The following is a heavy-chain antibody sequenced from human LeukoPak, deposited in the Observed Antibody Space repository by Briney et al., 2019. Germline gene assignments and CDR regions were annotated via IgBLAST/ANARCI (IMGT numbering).Heavy chain of an antibody. V-gene: IGHV3-33*01. Sequence: PGRSLRLSCAASGFTFSSYGMHWVRQAPGKGLEWVAVIWYDGSNKYYADSVKGRFTISRDNSKNTLYLQMNSLRAEDTAVYYCARSLPDYYDSSGYSDYWGQGTLVTVSS. CDR1: GFTFSSYG. CDR3: ARSLPDYYDSSGYSDY. D-gene: IGHD3-22*01. CDR2: IWYDGSNK. J-gene: IGHJ4*02.